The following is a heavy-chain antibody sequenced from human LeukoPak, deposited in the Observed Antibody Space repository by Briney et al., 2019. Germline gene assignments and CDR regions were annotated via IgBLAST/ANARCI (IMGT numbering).Heavy chain of an antibody. CDR3: ARDFEGSSLFYWFDP. D-gene: IGHD6-6*01. CDR1: GGSISSSSYY. Sequence: SETLSLTCTVSGGSISSSSYYWGWIRQPPGKGLEWIGSIYYSGSTYYNPSLRSRVTISVDTSKNQFSLKLSSVTAADTAAYYCARDFEGSSLFYWFDPWSQGTLVTVSS. CDR2: IYYSGST. V-gene: IGHV4-39*07. J-gene: IGHJ5*02.